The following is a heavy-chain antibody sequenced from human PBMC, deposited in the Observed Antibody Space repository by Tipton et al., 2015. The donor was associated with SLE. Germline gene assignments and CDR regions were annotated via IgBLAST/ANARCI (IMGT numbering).Heavy chain of an antibody. CDR1: GFTFSSYE. D-gene: IGHD1-26*01. J-gene: IGHJ4*02. V-gene: IGHV3-23*01. CDR3: AKDKDEWSVGALDY. CDR2: ISGSGGST. Sequence: SLRLSCAASGFTFSSYEMNWVRQAPGKGLEWVSAISGSGGSTYYADSVKGRFTISRDNSKNTLYLQMNSLRAEDTALYYCAKDKDEWSVGALDYWGQGTLVTVSS.